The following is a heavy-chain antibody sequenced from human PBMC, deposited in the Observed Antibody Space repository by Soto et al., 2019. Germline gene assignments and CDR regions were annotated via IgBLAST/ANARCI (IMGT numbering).Heavy chain of an antibody. J-gene: IGHJ5*02. D-gene: IGHD1-26*01. Sequence: EVQLVESGGGLVQPGGSLRLSCAASGFTFSSYSMNWVRQAPGKGLEWVSYISSSSSTIYYADSVKGRFTISRDNAKNSLYLQMNSLRAEDTAVYYCARGGSGSHSSHNWFDPWGQGTLVTVSS. V-gene: IGHV3-48*01. CDR1: GFTFSSYS. CDR3: ARGGSGSHSSHNWFDP. CDR2: ISSSSSTI.